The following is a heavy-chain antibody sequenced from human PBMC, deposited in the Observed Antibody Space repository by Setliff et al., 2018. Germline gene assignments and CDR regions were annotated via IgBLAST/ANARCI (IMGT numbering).Heavy chain of an antibody. D-gene: IGHD6-13*01. CDR3: ARDPLAASGTIYYGLDV. CDR2: IDNRGTT. CDR1: GASITTYY. V-gene: IGHV4-59*01. Sequence: ETLSLTCSVSGASITTYYWHWIRQPPGKGLEWIGFIDNRGTTNYNPALKSRVAISTDASKNHFALTLTSMTAADTAVYYCARDPLAASGTIYYGLDVWGQGTTVTVSS. J-gene: IGHJ6*02.